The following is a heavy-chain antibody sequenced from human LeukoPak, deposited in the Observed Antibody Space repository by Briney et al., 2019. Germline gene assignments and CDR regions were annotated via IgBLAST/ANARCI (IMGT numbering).Heavy chain of an antibody. CDR3: ARGGIQVSGIDEFDY. V-gene: IGHV3-13*01. J-gene: IGHJ4*02. Sequence: GSLRLSCAASGFTFIDYDMHWVRQVIGKGLEWVSAIGIRGDTHYSGSVKGRFTISRENAESSLYLQMNSLRAEDTAVYYCARGGIQVSGIDEFDYWGQGTLATVSS. CDR2: IGIRGDT. CDR1: GFTFIDYD. D-gene: IGHD6-19*01.